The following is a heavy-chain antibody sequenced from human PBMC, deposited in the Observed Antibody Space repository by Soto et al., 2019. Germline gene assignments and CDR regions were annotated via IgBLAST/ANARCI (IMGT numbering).Heavy chain of an antibody. CDR2: ISSTTNYI. V-gene: IGHV3-21*01. Sequence: PGGSLRLSCAASGFTFTRYSMNWVRQAPGKGLEWVSSISSTTNYIYYADSMKGRFTVSRDNAKNSVYLEMNSLSAEDPAVYYCAREAEDLTSNFDYWGQGTLVTVSS. CDR1: GFTFTRYS. J-gene: IGHJ4*02. CDR3: AREAEDLTSNFDY.